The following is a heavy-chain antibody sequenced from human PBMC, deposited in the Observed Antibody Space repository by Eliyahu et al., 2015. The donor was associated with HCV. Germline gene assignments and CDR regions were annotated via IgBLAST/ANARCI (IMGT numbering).Heavy chain of an antibody. CDR3: VKDAGRGQDSSGYYRDDIFEL. CDR2: ISWNNDNI. J-gene: IGHJ3*01. V-gene: IGHV3-9*01. Sequence: EVQLVESGGGLVQPGRSLRLSCTASGFNFEDXAXPWVXQAPGKGLXWGSGISWNNDNIGYGDSVRGRFTVSRDNAKNSLYLQMNSLRDEDTALYYCVKDAGRGQDSSGYYRDDIFELWGQGTMVTVFS. CDR1: GFNFEDXA. D-gene: IGHD3-22*01.